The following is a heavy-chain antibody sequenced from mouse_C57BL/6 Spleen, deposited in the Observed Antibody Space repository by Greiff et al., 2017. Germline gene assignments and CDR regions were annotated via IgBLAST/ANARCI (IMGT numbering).Heavy chain of an antibody. Sequence: EVQLQQSGAELVRPGASVKLSCTASGFNITDYYMHWVKQRPEQGLVWIGRIDPEDGDTEYAPKFQGKATMTADTSSNTAYLQLSSLTSGDTAVYYCAAWYYYRNYLAGFAYWGQGTLVTVSA. CDR3: AAWYYYRNYLAGFAY. J-gene: IGHJ3*01. CDR1: GFNITDYY. D-gene: IGHD2-5*01. CDR2: IDPEDGDT. V-gene: IGHV14-1*01.